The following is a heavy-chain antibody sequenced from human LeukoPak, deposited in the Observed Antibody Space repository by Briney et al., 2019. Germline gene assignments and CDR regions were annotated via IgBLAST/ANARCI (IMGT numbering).Heavy chain of an antibody. V-gene: IGHV3-53*01. CDR1: GFSVNNYY. CDR3: AGGIREVGVLYYFDY. J-gene: IGHJ4*02. CDR2: LHTGGGA. Sequence: GGSLRLSCAASGFSVNNYYMSWVRQAPGKGLEWVSVLHTGGGASNADSVKGRFTISRDNSKNTLYLQMNSLRAEDTAVYFCAGGIREVGVLYYFDYWGQGTLVIVSA. D-gene: IGHD1-26*01.